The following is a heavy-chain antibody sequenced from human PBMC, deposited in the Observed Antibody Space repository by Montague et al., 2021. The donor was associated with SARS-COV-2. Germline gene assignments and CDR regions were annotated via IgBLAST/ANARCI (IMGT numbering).Heavy chain of an antibody. CDR2: IYPGDSDT. J-gene: IGHJ6*02. V-gene: IGHV5-51*01. D-gene: IGHD5-12*01. CDR1: GYRFTSYW. Sequence: QSGAEVKKPGEPLKISCKGSGYRFTSYWIGWVRQMPGKGLEWMGXIYPGDSDTRYSPSFQGQVTISADKSISTAYLQWSSLKASDTAMYYCARHRGYSGYGSGYYYYGMDVWGQGTTVTVSS. CDR3: ARHRGYSGYGSGYYYYGMDV.